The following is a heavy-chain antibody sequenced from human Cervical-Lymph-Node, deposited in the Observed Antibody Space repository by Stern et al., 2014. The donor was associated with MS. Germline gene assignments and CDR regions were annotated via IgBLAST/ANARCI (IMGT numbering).Heavy chain of an antibody. Sequence: QVQLVQSGAEVKKPGSSVKVSCKASGGTFSSYAISWVRQAPGQGLEWMGGVIPIVGTTNYAQKFQGRVTITADTSTRTAYMELSSLRAEDTAVYYCARDLAAADTQNWGQGTLVTVSS. CDR3: ARDLAAADTQN. V-gene: IGHV1-69*06. CDR1: GGTFSSYA. CDR2: VIPIVGTT. D-gene: IGHD6-13*01. J-gene: IGHJ4*02.